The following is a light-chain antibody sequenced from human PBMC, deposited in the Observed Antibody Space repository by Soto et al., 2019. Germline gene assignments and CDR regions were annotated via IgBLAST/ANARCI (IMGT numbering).Light chain of an antibody. CDR1: QGISNY. Sequence: DIQLTQSPSFLSASVGDRVTITCRASQGISNYLAWYQQKPGKAPNLLIHTASTLQSGVPSRFSGSVSGTEVTLTISSLKKEDCATYYCQQRNSYTITFGQGTRLEIK. V-gene: IGKV1-9*01. CDR2: TAS. J-gene: IGKJ5*01. CDR3: QQRNSYTIT.